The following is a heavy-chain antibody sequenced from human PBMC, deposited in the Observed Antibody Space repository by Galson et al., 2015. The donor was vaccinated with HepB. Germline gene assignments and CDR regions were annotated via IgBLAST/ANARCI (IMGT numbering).Heavy chain of an antibody. J-gene: IGHJ3*02. CDR2: ISPADSQT. D-gene: IGHD1-1*01. CDR3: ARNTWNGGGAFDI. Sequence: QSGAEVKKPGESLKISCKGYEYSFPSYWIGWVRQMPGKGLEWMGIISPADSQTRYSPSFQGQVTISADKSINTAFLQWSRLKASDTAIYYCARNTWNGGGAFDIWGQGTMITVSS. V-gene: IGHV5-51*01. CDR1: EYSFPSYW.